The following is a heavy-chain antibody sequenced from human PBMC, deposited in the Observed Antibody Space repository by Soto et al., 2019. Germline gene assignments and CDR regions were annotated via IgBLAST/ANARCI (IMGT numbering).Heavy chain of an antibody. CDR2: IIPMLGIA. J-gene: IGHJ3*02. CDR1: GGTFSTYS. D-gene: IGHD2-21*01. V-gene: IGHV1-69*02. CDR3: TIGSWSGEFFDI. Sequence: QVQLVQSGAEVKKPGSSVKVSCKDSGGTFSTYSMFWVRQAPGQGLEWMGRIIPMLGIANHAQRFQGRVTITADKSTATAHMELSSLRSEDTALYYCTIGSWSGEFFDIWGQGTMVTVSS.